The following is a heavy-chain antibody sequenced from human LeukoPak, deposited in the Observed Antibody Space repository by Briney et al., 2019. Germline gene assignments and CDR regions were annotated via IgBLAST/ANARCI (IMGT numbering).Heavy chain of an antibody. CDR3: ARDRVDSSGYDY. J-gene: IGHJ4*02. D-gene: IGHD3-22*01. Sequence: GGSLRLSCAASGFTFSSYAMHWVRQAPGKGLEWVAVISYDGSNKYYADSVKGRFTISRDNSKNTLYLQMNSLRAEDTAVYYCARDRVDSSGYDYWGQGTLVTVSS. CDR2: ISYDGSNK. CDR1: GFTFSSYA. V-gene: IGHV3-30*04.